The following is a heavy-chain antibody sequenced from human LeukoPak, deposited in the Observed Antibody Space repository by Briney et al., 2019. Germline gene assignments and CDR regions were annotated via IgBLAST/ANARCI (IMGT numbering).Heavy chain of an antibody. Sequence: KPSETLSLTCAVYGGSFSGYYWSWIRQPPGKGLEWIGEINHSGSTNYNPSLKSRVTISVDTSKNQFSLKLSSVTAADTAVYYCARGRGLAARSYYYHYYYMDVWGKGTTVTVSS. D-gene: IGHD6-6*01. CDR3: ARGRGLAARSYYYHYYYMDV. CDR2: INHSGST. J-gene: IGHJ6*03. V-gene: IGHV4-34*01. CDR1: GGSFSGYY.